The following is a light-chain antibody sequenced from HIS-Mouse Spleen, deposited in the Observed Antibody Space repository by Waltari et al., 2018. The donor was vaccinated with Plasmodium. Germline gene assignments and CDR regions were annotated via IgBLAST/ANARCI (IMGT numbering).Light chain of an antibody. CDR3: QQYGSSPYT. J-gene: IGKJ2*01. CDR2: GES. CDR1: QSVSSSY. Sequence: EIVLTQSPGTLSLSPGERATLSCRASQSVSSSYLAWYQQKPGQAPRLLICGESSRATVITDGFSGSGSGTDFTLTISRLEPEDFAVYYCQQYGSSPYTFGQGTKLEIK. V-gene: IGKV3-20*01.